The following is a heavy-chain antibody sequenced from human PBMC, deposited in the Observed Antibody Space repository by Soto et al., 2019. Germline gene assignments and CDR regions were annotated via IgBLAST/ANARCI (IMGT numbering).Heavy chain of an antibody. Sequence: GGSLRLSCAAAGFSFSSYAMSWVRQAPGKGLEWVSSSSGSGGTTYYADSVKGRFTISRDNSKNTLYLQMNSLRAEDTAVYYCAKRYDFWSGHLDYWGQGTVVTVYS. CDR3: AKRYDFWSGHLDY. CDR2: SSGSGGTT. D-gene: IGHD3-3*01. CDR1: GFSFSSYA. J-gene: IGHJ4*02. V-gene: IGHV3-23*01.